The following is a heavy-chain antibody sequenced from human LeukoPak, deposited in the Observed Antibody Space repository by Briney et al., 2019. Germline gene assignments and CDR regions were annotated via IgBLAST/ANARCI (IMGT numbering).Heavy chain of an antibody. D-gene: IGHD6-13*01. J-gene: IGHJ4*02. CDR1: GFTFSSYW. Sequence: GGSLRLSCAASGFTFSSYWMSWVRLAPGKGLEWVANIKQDGSEKYYVDSVKGRFTISRDNAKNSLYLQMNSLRAEDTAVYYCASASSSWYALDFDYWGQGTLVTVSS. V-gene: IGHV3-7*01. CDR3: ASASSSWYALDFDY. CDR2: IKQDGSEK.